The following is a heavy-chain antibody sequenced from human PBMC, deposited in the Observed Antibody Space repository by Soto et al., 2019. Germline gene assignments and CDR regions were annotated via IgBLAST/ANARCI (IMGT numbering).Heavy chain of an antibody. V-gene: IGHV4-59*08. J-gene: IGHJ4*02. D-gene: IGHD1-7*01. CDR1: GGSVSSYY. CDR2: IYYSGST. CDR3: GRNPTRNYALYSFDS. Sequence: SETLSLTCTVSGGSVSSYYWSWIRQSPGKGLEWIGFIYYSGSTKYKPSLKSRVTISVDTSKNQFSLKVSSATAADTAVYYCGRNPTRNYALYSFDSWGLGALVTVPS.